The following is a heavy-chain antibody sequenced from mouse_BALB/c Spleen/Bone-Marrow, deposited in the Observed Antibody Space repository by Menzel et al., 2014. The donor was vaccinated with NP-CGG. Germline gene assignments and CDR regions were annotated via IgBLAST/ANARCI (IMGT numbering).Heavy chain of an antibody. J-gene: IGHJ4*01. CDR2: INPSSGYT. D-gene: IGHD2-1*01. Sequence: VQVVESGAELARPGASVKMSCRASGYTFTTYTMHRVKQRPGQGLEWIGYINPSSGYTYYNQKFKDKATLTADKSSSAAYLQLSSLTSEDSAVYYCARVYGNYDAMDYWGQGTSVTVSS. CDR1: GYTFTTYT. CDR3: ARVYGNYDAMDY. V-gene: IGHV1-4*01.